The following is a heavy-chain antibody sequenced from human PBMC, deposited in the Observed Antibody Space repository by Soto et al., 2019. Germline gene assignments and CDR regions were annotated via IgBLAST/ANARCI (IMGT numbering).Heavy chain of an antibody. D-gene: IGHD3-10*01. CDR1: GGSISSSSYY. CDR3: ARTYYYGSGSYYNWFDP. CDR2: IYYSGST. V-gene: IGHV4-39*01. J-gene: IGHJ5*02. Sequence: PSETLSLTCTVSGGSISSSSYYWGWIRQPPGKGLEWIGSIYYSGSTYYNPSLKSRVTISVDTSKNQFSLKLSSVTAADTAVYYCARTYYYGSGSYYNWFDPWGQGTLVTVSS.